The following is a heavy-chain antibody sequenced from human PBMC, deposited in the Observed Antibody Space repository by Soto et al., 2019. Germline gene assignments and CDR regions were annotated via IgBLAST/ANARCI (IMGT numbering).Heavy chain of an antibody. CDR2: ISGSGGST. CDR3: ARPKERYCSGGTCCGLAVDI. Sequence: GGSLRLSCVSSGFTFSDYAMTWVRQAPGKGLEWVSAISGSGGSTYFADSVKGRFTISRDNSKNTLYLQMNSLRAEDTAVYYCARPKERYCSGGTCCGLAVDIWGQATMVTVSS. D-gene: IGHD2-15*01. CDR1: GFTFSDYA. J-gene: IGHJ3*02. V-gene: IGHV3-23*01.